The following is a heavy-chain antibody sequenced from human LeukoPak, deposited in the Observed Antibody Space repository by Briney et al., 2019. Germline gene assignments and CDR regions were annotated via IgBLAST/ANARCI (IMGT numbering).Heavy chain of an antibody. V-gene: IGHV3-21*01. J-gene: IGHJ4*02. CDR2: ISSSSSYI. D-gene: IGHD3-10*01. Sequence: PGGSLRLSCAASGFTFSSYSMNWVRQAPGKGLEWVSSISSSSSYIYYADSVKGRFTISRDNAKNSLYLQMNSLRAEDTAVYYCARDVTQYYYGSGSSDGFDYWGQGTLVTVSS. CDR1: GFTFSSYS. CDR3: ARDVTQYYYGSGSSDGFDY.